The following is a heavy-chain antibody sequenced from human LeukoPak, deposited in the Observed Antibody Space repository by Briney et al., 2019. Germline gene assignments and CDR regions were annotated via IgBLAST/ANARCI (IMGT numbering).Heavy chain of an antibody. CDR2: ISGSGGST. V-gene: IGHV3-23*01. CDR1: GFTFSSYA. J-gene: IGHJ4*02. CDR3: AKASHITMIVENDY. Sequence: PGESLRLSCAASGFTFSSYAMSWVRQAPGKGLEWVSAISGSGGSTYYADSVKGRFTISRDNSKNTLYLQMNSLRAEDTAVYYCAKASHITMIVENDYWGQGTLVTVSS. D-gene: IGHD3-22*01.